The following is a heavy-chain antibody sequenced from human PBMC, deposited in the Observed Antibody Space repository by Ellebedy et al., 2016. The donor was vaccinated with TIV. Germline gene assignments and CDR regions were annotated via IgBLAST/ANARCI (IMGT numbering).Heavy chain of an antibody. CDR3: VRGIAMADSH. CDR1: GFTFSSYW. V-gene: IGHV3-7*03. CDR2: TKEDGSVQ. J-gene: IGHJ4*02. D-gene: IGHD5-24*01. Sequence: GGSLRLSCAASGFTFSSYWMSWVRQAPGKGLEWVANTKEDGSVQYYLGSVKGRFTISRDNTKNSLYLQMTSLRAEDTAIYYCVRGIAMADSHWGQGTQVTVSS.